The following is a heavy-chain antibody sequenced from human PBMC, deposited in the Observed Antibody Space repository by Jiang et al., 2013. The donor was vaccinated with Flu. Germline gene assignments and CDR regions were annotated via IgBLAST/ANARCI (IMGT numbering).Heavy chain of an antibody. CDR1: DDSISTYY. D-gene: IGHD6-19*01. V-gene: IGHV4-59*08. CDR3: ARHTSAWPQPAFDP. CDR2: IYDTIGSS. J-gene: IGHJ5*02. Sequence: SGPGLVRPSETLSLTCTVSDDSISTYYWSWIRQPPGKGLEWIGYIYDTIGSSNYNASLKSRVTISVDTSKNHFSLRLSSVTAADTAVYYCARHTSAWPQPAFDPWGQGTLVTVSS.